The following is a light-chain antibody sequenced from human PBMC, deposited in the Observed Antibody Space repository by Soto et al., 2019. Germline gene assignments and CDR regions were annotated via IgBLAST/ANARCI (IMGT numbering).Light chain of an antibody. J-gene: IGLJ2*01. CDR2: DVT. V-gene: IGLV2-14*03. Sequence: QSVLTQPASVSGSPGQSITISCTGSSSDVGGYNYVSWYQQHPGKAPKVMIFDVTSRPSGISTRFSGSKSGNTASLTISGLQAEDEADYYCSSYTSSGVVFGGGTKLTGL. CDR3: SSYTSSGVV. CDR1: SSDVGGYNY.